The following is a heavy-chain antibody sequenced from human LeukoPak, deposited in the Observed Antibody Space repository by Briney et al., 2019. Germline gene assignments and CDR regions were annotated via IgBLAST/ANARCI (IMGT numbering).Heavy chain of an antibody. V-gene: IGHV4-59*08. J-gene: IGHJ1*01. CDR3: ARHSPSYSSGWYWRSSAPEYFQH. CDR1: GGSISSNF. CDR2: IYNSGTT. D-gene: IGHD6-19*01. Sequence: SETLSLTCTVSGGSISSNFWSWIRQPPGKGLEYIGYIYNSGTTNYNPSLKSRVTISVDTSKNQFSLKLSSVTAADTAVYYCARHSPSYSSGWYWRSSAPEYFQHWGQGTLVTVSS.